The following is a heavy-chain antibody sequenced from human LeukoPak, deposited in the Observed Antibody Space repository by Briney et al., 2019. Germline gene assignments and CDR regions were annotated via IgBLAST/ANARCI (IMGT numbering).Heavy chain of an antibody. CDR1: GGSISSYY. V-gene: IGHV4-59*01. Sequence: SETLSLTCTVSGGSISSYYWSWIRQPPGKGLEWIGYIYDRGSTNYKPSLKSRVTISVDTSKNQFSLKLRSVTAADTAVYYCARGEITMVRGVPSLGYWGQGTLVTVSS. CDR3: ARGEITMVRGVPSLGY. J-gene: IGHJ4*02. CDR2: IYDRGST. D-gene: IGHD3-10*01.